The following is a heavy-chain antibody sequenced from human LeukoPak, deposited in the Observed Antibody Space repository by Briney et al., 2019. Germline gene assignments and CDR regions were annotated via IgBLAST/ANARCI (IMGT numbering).Heavy chain of an antibody. CDR1: GYTFTSYY. Sequence: GASVKVSCKASGYTFTSYYMHWVRQAPGQGLEWMGIINPSGGSTSYAQKFQGRVTMTRDTSTSTVYMELSSLRSEDTAVYYCARGYKLRVVVVAATLGDAFDIWGQGTMVTVSS. CDR3: ARGYKLRVVVVAATLGDAFDI. J-gene: IGHJ3*02. D-gene: IGHD2-15*01. V-gene: IGHV1-46*01. CDR2: INPSGGST.